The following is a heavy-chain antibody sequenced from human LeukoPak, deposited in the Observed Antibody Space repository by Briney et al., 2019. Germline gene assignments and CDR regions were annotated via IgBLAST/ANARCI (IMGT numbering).Heavy chain of an antibody. CDR3: ARDQGHLKGITMIVVVTNPFDY. D-gene: IGHD3-22*01. CDR2: ISAYNGNT. CDR1: GYTFTSYG. Sequence: ASVKVSRKASGYTFTSYGISWVRQAPGQGLEWMGWISAYNGNTNYAQKLQGRVTMTTDTSTSTAYMELRSLRSDDTAVYYCARDQGHLKGITMIVVVTNPFDYWGQGTLVTVSS. V-gene: IGHV1-18*01. J-gene: IGHJ4*02.